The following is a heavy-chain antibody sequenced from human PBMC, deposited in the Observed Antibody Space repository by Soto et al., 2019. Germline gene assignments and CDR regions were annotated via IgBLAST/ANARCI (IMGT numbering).Heavy chain of an antibody. CDR2: ISYRGST. CDR3: ARQAREDYSSAVY. D-gene: IGHD4-4*01. Sequence: SETLSLTCTVSGGSISRYYWSWIRQPPGKGLEWIGYISYRGSTSYNPSLKSRVTISVDTPKNQFSLKLSSVTAADTAVYYCARQAREDYSSAVYWAQGTQVTVSS. J-gene: IGHJ4*02. CDR1: GGSISRYY. V-gene: IGHV4-59*08.